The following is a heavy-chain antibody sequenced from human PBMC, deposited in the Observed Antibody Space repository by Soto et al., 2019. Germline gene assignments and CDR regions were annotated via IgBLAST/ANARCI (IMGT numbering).Heavy chain of an antibody. CDR3: ARVLTIFGVVRFDP. Sequence: QLQLQESGSGLVKPSQTLSLTCAVSGGSISSGGYSWSWIRQPPGKGLEWIGYIYHSGSTYYNPSLKSRVTISVDRYKNQFSMKLISVTAADTAVYYCARVLTIFGVVRFDPWGQGTLFTVSS. V-gene: IGHV4-30-2*01. D-gene: IGHD3-3*01. CDR1: GGSISSGGYS. J-gene: IGHJ5*02. CDR2: IYHSGST.